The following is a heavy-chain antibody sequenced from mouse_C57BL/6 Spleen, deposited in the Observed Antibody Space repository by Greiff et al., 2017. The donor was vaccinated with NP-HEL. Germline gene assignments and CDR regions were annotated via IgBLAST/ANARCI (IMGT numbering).Heavy chain of an antibody. CDR1: GFTFSSYG. CDR2: ISSGGSYT. Sequence: DVMLVESGGDLVKPGGSLKLSCAASGFTFSSYGMSWVRQTPDKRLEWVATISSGGSYTYYPDSVKGRFTISRDNAKNTLYLQMSSLKSEDTAMYYCARHSGTGFDYWGQGTTLTVSS. V-gene: IGHV5-6*02. J-gene: IGHJ2*01. D-gene: IGHD4-1*01. CDR3: ARHSGTGFDY.